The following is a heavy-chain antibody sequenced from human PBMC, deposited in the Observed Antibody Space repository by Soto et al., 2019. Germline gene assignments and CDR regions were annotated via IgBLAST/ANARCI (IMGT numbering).Heavy chain of an antibody. J-gene: IGHJ4*02. CDR2: IYYSGST. CDR3: ARGYDILTGPLDY. D-gene: IGHD3-9*01. V-gene: IGHV4-28*03. Sequence: SETLSLTCAVSGYSISSSNWWGWIRQPPGKGLEWIGYIYYSGSTYYNPSLKSRVTISVDTSKSQFSLNLNSVTAADTAVYYCARGYDILTGPLDYWGPGTLVTVSS. CDR1: GYSISSSNW.